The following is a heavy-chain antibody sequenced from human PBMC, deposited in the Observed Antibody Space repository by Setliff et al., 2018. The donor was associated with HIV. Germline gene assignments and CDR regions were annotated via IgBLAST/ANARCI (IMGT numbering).Heavy chain of an antibody. D-gene: IGHD3-16*02. Sequence: GASVKVSCKASGYTFINYDINWVRQDTGQGLEWMGWINGNSGGTHFAQKFQGRVTMARDTSISTTYMELTNLKSDDTAVFFCARGRRTAPGSFYHFYYMGVWGEGTTVTVSS. CDR1: GYTFINYD. J-gene: IGHJ6*03. V-gene: IGHV1-2*02. CDR2: INGNSGGT. CDR3: ARGRRTAPGSFYHFYYMGV.